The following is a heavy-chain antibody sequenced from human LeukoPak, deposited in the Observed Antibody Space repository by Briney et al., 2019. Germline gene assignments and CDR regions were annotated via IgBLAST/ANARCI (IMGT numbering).Heavy chain of an antibody. D-gene: IGHD1-26*01. CDR3: AREGGPSGSYFDY. Sequence: PGGSLRLSCAASGFTFSSYAMHWVRQAPGKGLEWVAVISYDGSNKYYADSVKGRFTISRDNSKNTLYLQMKSLSGEDTGVYYCAREGGPSGSYFDYWGQGTLVTVSS. CDR2: ISYDGSNK. V-gene: IGHV3-30*04. J-gene: IGHJ4*02. CDR1: GFTFSSYA.